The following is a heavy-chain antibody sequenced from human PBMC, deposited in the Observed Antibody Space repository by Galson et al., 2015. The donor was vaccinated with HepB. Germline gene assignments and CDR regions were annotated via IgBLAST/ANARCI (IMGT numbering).Heavy chain of an antibody. CDR1: GFTFTSYA. D-gene: IGHD4-23*01. V-gene: IGHV3-23*01. Sequence: SLRLSCAASGFTFTSYAMSWVRQAPGKGLEWVSGISGNGDYTYYADSVKGRFTISRDNSKNTLYLQMNSLRAEDTAIYYCAKLSTTVVTKRYYFDYWGQGTLVTVSS. CDR2: ISGNGDYT. J-gene: IGHJ4*02. CDR3: AKLSTTVVTKRYYFDY.